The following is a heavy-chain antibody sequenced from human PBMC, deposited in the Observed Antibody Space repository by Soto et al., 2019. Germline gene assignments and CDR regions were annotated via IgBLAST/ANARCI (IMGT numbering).Heavy chain of an antibody. D-gene: IGHD3-3*01. Sequence: EVQLVESGGGLVKPGGSLRLSCAASGFTFSSYSMNWVRQAPGKGLEWVSSISSSSSYIYYADSVKGRFTISRDNAKNSLYLQMNSLRAEDTAVYYCARAPLEWLLYGVDYWGQGTLVTVSS. CDR1: GFTFSSYS. V-gene: IGHV3-21*01. CDR2: ISSSSSYI. J-gene: IGHJ4*02. CDR3: ARAPLEWLLYGVDY.